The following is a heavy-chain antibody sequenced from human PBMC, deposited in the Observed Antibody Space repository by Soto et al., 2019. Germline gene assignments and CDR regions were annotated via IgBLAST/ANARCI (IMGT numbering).Heavy chain of an antibody. CDR3: AKDRHYPRDYFHY. J-gene: IGHJ4*02. CDR1: GFTVTSNG. D-gene: IGHD3-10*01. CDR2: ISPNGQGI. V-gene: IGHV3-23*01. Sequence: PGGSLRLSCGVSGFTVTSNGVSWVRQAPGKGLEWVSAISPNGQGIWYADSVKGRFTISRDISRNTVFLQMDSLRAEDTAVYYCAKDRHYPRDYFHYWGQGTLVTVS.